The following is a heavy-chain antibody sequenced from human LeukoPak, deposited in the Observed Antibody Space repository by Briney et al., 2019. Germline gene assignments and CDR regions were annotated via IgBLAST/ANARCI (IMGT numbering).Heavy chain of an antibody. J-gene: IGHJ4*02. Sequence: SETLSLTCAVYGGSFSGYYWSWIRQPPGKGLEWIGEINHSGSTNYNPSLKSRVTMSVDTSKNQFSLKLSSVTAADTAVYYCARARLPYYGSGKYFDYWGQGTLVTVSS. CDR3: ARARLPYYGSGKYFDY. V-gene: IGHV4-34*01. CDR2: INHSGST. D-gene: IGHD3-10*01. CDR1: GGSFSGYY.